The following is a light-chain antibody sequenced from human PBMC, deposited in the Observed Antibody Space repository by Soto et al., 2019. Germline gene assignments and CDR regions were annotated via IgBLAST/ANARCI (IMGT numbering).Light chain of an antibody. Sequence: DIQMTQSPSTLSGSVGDRVTITCRASQTISSWLAWYQQKPGKAPKLLIYKEATLKSGVPSRFSGSGSGTEFTLTISSLQPDDFATYYCQHYISYSEAFGQGTKVELQ. CDR2: KEA. CDR1: QTISSW. V-gene: IGKV1-5*03. CDR3: QHYISYSEA. J-gene: IGKJ1*01.